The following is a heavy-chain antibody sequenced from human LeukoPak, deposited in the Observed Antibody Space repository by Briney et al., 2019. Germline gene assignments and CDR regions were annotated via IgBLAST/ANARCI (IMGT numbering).Heavy chain of an antibody. V-gene: IGHV4-59*08. CDR2: IYYSGST. CDR1: DGSFSSYS. D-gene: IGHD3-16*01. J-gene: IGHJ2*01. CDR3: ARHSTGGQYWYFDL. Sequence: SETLSLTCTVSDGSFSSYSWNWIRQPPGRGLEWIGYIYYSGSTIYNPSLRSRVTISVDTSKNQFSLKLTSVTAADTAVYYCARHSTGGQYWYFDLWGRGTLVTVSS.